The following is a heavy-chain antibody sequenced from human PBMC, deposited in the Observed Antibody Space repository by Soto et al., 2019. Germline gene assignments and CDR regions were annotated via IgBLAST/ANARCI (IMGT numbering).Heavy chain of an antibody. J-gene: IGHJ4*02. CDR1: GFTFSDYL. D-gene: IGHD1-26*01. CDR3: AIWHWVGM. CDR2: IKQDGNEK. Sequence: EVQLVDSGGALVQPGESLRLSCAASGFTFSDYLMTWVLQAPGKGLEWVATIKQDGNEKYYVDSVKGRFTISRDNAKNSLYLQLNALRAEDTAVYYCAIWHWVGMWGQGTLVTVSS. V-gene: IGHV3-7*01.